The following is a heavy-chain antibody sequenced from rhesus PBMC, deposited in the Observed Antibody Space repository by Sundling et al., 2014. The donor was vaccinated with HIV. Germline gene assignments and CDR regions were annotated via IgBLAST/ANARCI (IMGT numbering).Heavy chain of an antibody. CDR3: AKEGHSYSYLDY. D-gene: IGHD5-12*01. J-gene: IGHJ4*01. V-gene: IGHV3-103*01. Sequence: EVQLVESGGGLAKPGGSLRLSCAASGFTFTSYAIHWVRQAPGKGLEWVSVVSSGGSTYYPDSVKGRFTISGDNSKNTLSLQMNSLRAEDTAVYYCAKEGHSYSYLDYWGQGVLVTVSS. CDR2: VSSGGST. CDR1: GFTFTSYA.